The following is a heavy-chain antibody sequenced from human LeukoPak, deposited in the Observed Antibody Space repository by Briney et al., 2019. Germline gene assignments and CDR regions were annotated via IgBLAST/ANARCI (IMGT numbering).Heavy chain of an antibody. CDR3: AKQINDAFDI. CDR2: INPSGGST. J-gene: IGHJ3*02. D-gene: IGHD6-13*01. V-gene: IGHV1-46*01. CDR1: GYTFTSYY. Sequence: GASVKVSCKASGYTFTSYYMHWARQAPGQGLEWMGIINPSGGSTSYAQKFQGRVTMTRDTSTSTVYMELSSLRSENTAVYYCAKQINDAFDIWGQGTMVTVSS.